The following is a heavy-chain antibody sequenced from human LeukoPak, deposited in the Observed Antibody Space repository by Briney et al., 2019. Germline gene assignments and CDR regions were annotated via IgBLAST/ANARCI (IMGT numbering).Heavy chain of an antibody. V-gene: IGHV4-4*07. CDR2: IYTSGST. CDR1: GGSISSYY. J-gene: IGHJ4*02. CDR3: ASANNNYYDSSGDDY. Sequence: SETPSLTCTVSGGSISSYYWSWIRQPAGKGLEWIGRIYTSGSTNYNPSLKSRVTMSVDTSKNQFSLKLSSVTAADTAVYYCASANNNYYDSSGDDYWGQGTLVTVSS. D-gene: IGHD3-22*01.